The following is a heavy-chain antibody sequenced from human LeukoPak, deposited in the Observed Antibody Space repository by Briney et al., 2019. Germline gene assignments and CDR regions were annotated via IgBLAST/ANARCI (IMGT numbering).Heavy chain of an antibody. J-gene: IGHJ4*02. CDR3: TRGHD. CDR1: GFTFSSHW. CDR2: INQDGSGK. V-gene: IGHV3-7*01. Sequence: GGSLRLSCAASGFTFSSHWMSWVRQAPGKGLEWVANINQDGSGKNYVDSAKGRFTISRDNAKNSLYLQMNSLRADDTAVYYCTRGHDWGQGTLVTVSS.